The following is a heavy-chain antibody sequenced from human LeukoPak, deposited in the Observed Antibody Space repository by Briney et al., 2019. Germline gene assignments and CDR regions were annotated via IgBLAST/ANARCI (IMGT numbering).Heavy chain of an antibody. CDR2: IYHSGSS. Sequence: SETLSLTCTVSGGSITNYYWSWIRQPPEKGLEWIGSIYHSGSSTYNDSLKSRVTMSIDTSKKLFSLNLSPVTATDTAMYYCTRRGSWSRKYAFDVWGQGTLVTVSS. CDR3: TRRGSWSRKYAFDV. D-gene: IGHD6-13*01. CDR1: GGSITNYY. J-gene: IGHJ3*01. V-gene: IGHV4-59*08.